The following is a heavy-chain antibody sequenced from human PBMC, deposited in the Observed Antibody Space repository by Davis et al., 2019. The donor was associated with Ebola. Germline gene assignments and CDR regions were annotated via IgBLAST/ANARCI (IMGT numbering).Heavy chain of an antibody. CDR1: GFTVSSNY. Sequence: GGSLRLSCAASGFTVSSNYMNWVRQAPGKGLEWVSSISSSSSYVYYADSVKGRFTISRDNAKNSLYLQMSSLRAEDTAVYYCARGVGSSWPSYYYGMDVWGQGTTVTVSS. D-gene: IGHD6-13*01. CDR3: ARGVGSSWPSYYYGMDV. CDR2: ISSSSSYV. J-gene: IGHJ6*02. V-gene: IGHV3-21*01.